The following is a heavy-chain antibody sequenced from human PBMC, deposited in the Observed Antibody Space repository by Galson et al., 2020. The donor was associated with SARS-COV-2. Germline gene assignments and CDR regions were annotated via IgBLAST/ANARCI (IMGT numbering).Heavy chain of an antibody. V-gene: IGHV2-70*11. Sequence: ESGPTLVKPTQTLTLTCTFSGFSLSTSGMCVNWIRQPPGKALEWLARIDWDHAKYYITSLKTRLTISKDTSKNQVVLTMTNMDPVDTATYYCARIDSSGCRGNYWGQGTLVTVSS. CDR3: ARIDSSGCRGNY. J-gene: IGHJ4*02. CDR1: GFSLSTSGMC. CDR2: IDWDHAK. D-gene: IGHD6-19*01.